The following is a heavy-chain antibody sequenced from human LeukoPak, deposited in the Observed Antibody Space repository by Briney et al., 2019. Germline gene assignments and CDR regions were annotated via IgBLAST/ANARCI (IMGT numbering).Heavy chain of an antibody. D-gene: IGHD3-16*01. CDR1: GSSISSYY. V-gene: IGHV4-59*08. CDR3: ARHYPEDYVWGVNAFDI. J-gene: IGHJ3*02. CDR2: IYYSGST. Sequence: SETLSLTCTVSGSSISSYYWSWIRQPPGKGLEWIGYIYYSGSTNYNPSLKSRVTISVDTSKNQFSLKLSSVTAADTAVYYCARHYPEDYVWGVNAFDIWGQGTMVTVSS.